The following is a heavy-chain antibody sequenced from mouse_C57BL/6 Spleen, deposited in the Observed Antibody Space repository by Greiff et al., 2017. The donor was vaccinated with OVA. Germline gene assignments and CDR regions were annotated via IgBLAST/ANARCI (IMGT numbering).Heavy chain of an antibody. Sequence: QVQLQQPGAELVKPGASVKLSCKASGYTFTSYWMQWVKQRPGQGLEWIGEIDPSDSYTNYNQKFKGKATLTVDTSSSTAYMQLSSLTSEDSAVYYCARQGGSSFMDYWGQGTSVTVSS. CDR1: GYTFTSYW. V-gene: IGHV1-50*01. CDR3: ARQGGSSFMDY. J-gene: IGHJ4*01. D-gene: IGHD1-1*01. CDR2: IDPSDSYT.